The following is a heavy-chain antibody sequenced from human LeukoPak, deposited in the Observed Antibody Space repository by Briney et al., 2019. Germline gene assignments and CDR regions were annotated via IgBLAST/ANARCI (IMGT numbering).Heavy chain of an antibody. CDR3: ASSGSYRFDY. D-gene: IGHD1-26*01. V-gene: IGHV3-23*01. CDR1: GFSFSNYA. J-gene: IGHJ4*02. CDR2: ISGSGGST. Sequence: GGSLRLSCVPSGFSFSNYAMSWVRQAPGKGLEWVSSISGSGGSTHYVDSVKGRFTISRDNAKNSLYLQMNSLRDEDTAVYYCASSGSYRFDYWGQGTLVTVSS.